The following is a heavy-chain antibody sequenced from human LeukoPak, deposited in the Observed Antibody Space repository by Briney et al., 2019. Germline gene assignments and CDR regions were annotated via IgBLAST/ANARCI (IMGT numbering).Heavy chain of an antibody. Sequence: GGSLRLSCAASGFSFSDYGLHWVRQAPGKGLEWVALISYDGSQKNFAGSVKGRFTTSRDNSKFTMYLEMNSLRAEDTAVYFCARDKDGWGIHDFWGQGTLVTVSS. D-gene: IGHD3-16*01. J-gene: IGHJ4*02. V-gene: IGHV3-30*03. CDR2: ISYDGSQK. CDR1: GFSFSDYG. CDR3: ARDKDGWGIHDF.